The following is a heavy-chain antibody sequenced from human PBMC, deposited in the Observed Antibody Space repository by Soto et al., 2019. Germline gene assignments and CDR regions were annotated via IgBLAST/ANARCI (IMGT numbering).Heavy chain of an antibody. J-gene: IGHJ5*02. CDR2: IKFDSSER. Sequence: GGSLRLSCAASGFSFGYYWMSWVRQAPGKGLEWVATIKFDSSERKYVDSVKGRFTLSRDNAKNSLYLQIDSLRAEDTALYYCARDGYRTWPWGQGTLVTVSS. V-gene: IGHV3-7*01. D-gene: IGHD5-18*01. CDR1: GFSFGYYW. CDR3: ARDGYRTWP.